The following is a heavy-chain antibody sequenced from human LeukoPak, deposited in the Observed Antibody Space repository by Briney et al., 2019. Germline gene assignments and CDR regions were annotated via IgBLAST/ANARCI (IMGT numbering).Heavy chain of an antibody. Sequence: GGSLRLSCAASGFTFRSYGMHWVRQAPGKGLEWVAVISYDGSNKYYADSVKGRFTISRDNSKNTLYLQMNSLRAEDTAVYYCAKDSPSGSYSNGVDYWGQGTLVTVSS. CDR2: ISYDGSNK. CDR1: GFTFRSYG. J-gene: IGHJ4*02. D-gene: IGHD1-26*01. CDR3: AKDSPSGSYSNGVDY. V-gene: IGHV3-30*18.